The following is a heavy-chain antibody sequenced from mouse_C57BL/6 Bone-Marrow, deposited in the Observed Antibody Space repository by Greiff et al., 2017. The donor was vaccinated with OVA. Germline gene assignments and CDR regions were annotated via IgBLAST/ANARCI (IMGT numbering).Heavy chain of an antibody. CDR1: GFTFSSYA. V-gene: IGHV5-4*01. CDR3: ARDPSTPCAY. J-gene: IGHJ3*01. CDR2: ISDGGSYT. Sequence: EVHLVESGGGLVKPGGSLKLSCAASGFTFSSYAMSWVRQTPEKRLEWVATISDGGSYTYYPDNVKGRFTISRDNAKNNLYLQMSHLKSEDTAMYYCARDPSTPCAYWGQGTLVTVSA. D-gene: IGHD1-1*01.